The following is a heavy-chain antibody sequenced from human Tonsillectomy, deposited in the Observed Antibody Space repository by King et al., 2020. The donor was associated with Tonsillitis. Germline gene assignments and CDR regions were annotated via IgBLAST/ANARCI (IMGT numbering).Heavy chain of an antibody. CDR1: GFSLSSGGVG. V-gene: IGHV2-5*01. Sequence: TLKESGPTLVKPTQTLTLTCTFSGFSLSSGGVGGGWVRQPPGKALEWLAVIHWNDDKPYSPSLRSRLTITKDTSKNQVGLTMTNMDPVDTATYYFVHRISWSYSFAHWGQGTLVTGSS. CDR2: IHWNDDK. CDR3: VHRISWSYSFAH. J-gene: IGHJ4*02.